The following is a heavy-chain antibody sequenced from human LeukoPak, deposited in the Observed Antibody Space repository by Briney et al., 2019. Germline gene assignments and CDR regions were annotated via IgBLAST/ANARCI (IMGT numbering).Heavy chain of an antibody. Sequence: PSETLSLTCSVSGGSLSSYYWNWIRQPAGKGLEWIGHMYITGSTNYNPSLKSRVTISVDTSKNQFSLKLSSVTAADTAVYYCAREEALGSGSFDYWGQGTLVTVSS. CDR1: GGSLSSYY. D-gene: IGHD1-26*01. CDR3: AREEALGSGSFDY. J-gene: IGHJ4*02. CDR2: MYITGST. V-gene: IGHV4-4*07.